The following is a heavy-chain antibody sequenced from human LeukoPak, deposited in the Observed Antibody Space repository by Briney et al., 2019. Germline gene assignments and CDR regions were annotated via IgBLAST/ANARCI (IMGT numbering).Heavy chain of an antibody. J-gene: IGHJ5*02. CDR2: ISYDGSNK. CDR1: GFTFSSYA. Sequence: GGSLRLSCAASGFTFSSYAMHWVRQAPGKGLEWVAVISYDGSNKYYADSVKGRFTISRDNSKNTQYLQMNSLRAEDTAVYYCARVRDIVVVVAASTLLFDPWGQGTLVTVSS. D-gene: IGHD2-15*01. CDR3: ARVRDIVVVVAASTLLFDP. V-gene: IGHV3-30-3*01.